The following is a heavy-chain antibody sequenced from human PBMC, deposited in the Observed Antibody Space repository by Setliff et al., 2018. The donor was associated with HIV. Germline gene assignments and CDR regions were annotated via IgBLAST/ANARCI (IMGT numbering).Heavy chain of an antibody. V-gene: IGHV3-33*01. CDR3: ARELSAGYYYDSSGGALDY. CDR1: GFTFSSYG. Sequence: HPGGSLRLSCAASGFTFSSYGMHWVRQAPGKGLEWVALIWHDGSNKYYGDSVKGRFTISRDNSKNTLYLQMNSLRAEDTAVYYCARELSAGYYYDSSGGALDYWGQGTLVTVSS. D-gene: IGHD3-22*01. J-gene: IGHJ4*02. CDR2: IWHDGSNK.